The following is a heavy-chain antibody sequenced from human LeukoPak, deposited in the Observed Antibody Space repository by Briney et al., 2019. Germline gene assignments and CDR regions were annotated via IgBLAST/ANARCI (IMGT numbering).Heavy chain of an antibody. V-gene: IGHV4-39*07. J-gene: IGHJ4*02. CDR1: GGSISSSSHY. Sequence: SETLSLTCTVSGGSISSSSHYWGWIRQPPGKGLEWIGSIYYSGSTYYNPSLKSRVTISVDTSKNQFSLELSSVTAADTAVYYCARTLRITIFGVVNRPFDYWGQGTLVTVSS. CDR3: ARTLRITIFGVVNRPFDY. D-gene: IGHD3-3*01. CDR2: IYYSGST.